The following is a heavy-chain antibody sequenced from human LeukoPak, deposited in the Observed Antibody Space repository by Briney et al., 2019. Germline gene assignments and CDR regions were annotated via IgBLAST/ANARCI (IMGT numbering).Heavy chain of an antibody. D-gene: IGHD2-8*02. J-gene: IGHJ3*02. CDR2: TYYRFQWYS. CDR1: GDSVSSNTAA. Sequence: SQTLSLTCVVSGDSVSSNTAAWNWIRQSPSRGLEWLGRTYYRFQWYSDYAASVKSRVSFTSDPSKNQFSLHLKSVTPEDTAIYYCARDDNLGTTGCTPLDIWGQGTMVTVSS. V-gene: IGHV6-1*01. CDR3: ARDDNLGTTGCTPLDI.